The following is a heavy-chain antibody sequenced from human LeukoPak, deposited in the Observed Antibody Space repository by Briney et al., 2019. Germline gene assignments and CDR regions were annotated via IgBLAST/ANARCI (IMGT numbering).Heavy chain of an antibody. V-gene: IGHV4-34*01. D-gene: IGHD2-21*02. CDR3: ARGGFYCGGDCYVDY. Sequence: SETLSLTCAVYGGSFIPYYWSWIRQPPGKGLEWIGEINHSGSTNYNPSLKSRVTISVDTSKNQFSLKLSSVTAADTAVYYCARGGFYCGGDCYVDYWGQGTLVTVPS. J-gene: IGHJ4*02. CDR1: GGSFIPYY. CDR2: INHSGST.